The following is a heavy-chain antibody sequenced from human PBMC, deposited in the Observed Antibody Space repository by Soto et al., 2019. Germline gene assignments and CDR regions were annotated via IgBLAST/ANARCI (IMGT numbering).Heavy chain of an antibody. CDR3: VSSLYSSGWDTVYYYYGMDV. V-gene: IGHV5-10-1*01. J-gene: IGHJ6*02. Sequence: GESLKISCKGSGYSFTSYWISWVRQMPGKGLEWMGRIDPSDSYTNYSPSFQGHVTISADKSISTAYLQWSSLKASDTAMYYCVSSLYSSGWDTVYYYYGMDVWGQGTTVTSP. CDR2: IDPSDSYT. D-gene: IGHD6-19*01. CDR1: GYSFTSYW.